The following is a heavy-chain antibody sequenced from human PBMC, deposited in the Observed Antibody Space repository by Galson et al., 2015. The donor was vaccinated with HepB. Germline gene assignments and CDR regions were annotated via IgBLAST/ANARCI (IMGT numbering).Heavy chain of an antibody. D-gene: IGHD5-24*01. V-gene: IGHV1-69*13. CDR1: GGTFTNYA. CDR3: ARGRDGYNRPVTPFDY. CDR2: IIPIFGTA. J-gene: IGHJ4*02. Sequence: VKVSCKASGGTFTNYAISWVRQAPGQGLEWMGGIIPIFGTAHYALKFQGRVAITADASTSTAYMKLSSLRSEDTAVYYCARGRDGYNRPVTPFDYWGQGTLVTVST.